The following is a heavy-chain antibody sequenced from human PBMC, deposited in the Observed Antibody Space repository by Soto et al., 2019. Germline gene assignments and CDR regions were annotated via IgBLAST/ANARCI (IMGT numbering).Heavy chain of an antibody. CDR2: INHSGST. CDR3: ARQGDFYDSSGYSIFDD. V-gene: IGHV4-34*01. J-gene: IGHJ4*02. CDR1: GGSFSGYH. Sequence: SETLSLTCAVYGGSFSGYHWSWIRQPPGKGLEWIGEINHSGSTNYNPSLKSRVTISVDTSMNQLSLKLSSVTAADTAVYYCARQGDFYDSSGYSIFDDWGQGTLVTVSS. D-gene: IGHD3-22*01.